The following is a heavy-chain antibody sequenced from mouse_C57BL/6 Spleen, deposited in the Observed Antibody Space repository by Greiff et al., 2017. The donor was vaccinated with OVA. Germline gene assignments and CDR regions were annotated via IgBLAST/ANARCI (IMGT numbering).Heavy chain of an antibody. Sequence: VQVVESGAELARPGASVKLSCKASGYTFTSYGISWVKQRTGQGLEWIGEIYPRSGNTYYNEKFKGKATLTADKSSSTAYMELRSLTSEDSAVYFCARSPYYGSSYGYFDVWGTGTTVTVSS. CDR2: IYPRSGNT. V-gene: IGHV1-81*01. J-gene: IGHJ1*03. CDR3: ARSPYYGSSYGYFDV. CDR1: GYTFTSYG. D-gene: IGHD1-1*01.